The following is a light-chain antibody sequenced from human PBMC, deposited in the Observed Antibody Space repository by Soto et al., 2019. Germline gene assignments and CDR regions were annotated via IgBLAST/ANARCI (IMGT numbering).Light chain of an antibody. V-gene: IGLV2-14*01. CDR3: SSHTSGITRV. CDR1: SSDVGGYDY. J-gene: IGLJ1*01. Sequence: QSALTQPASVSGSPGQSIAISCTGTSSDVGGYDYVSWYQQQPDKAPKLMIYEVTKRPSGVSNRFSGSKSGNTASLTISGLHSEDEADYCCSSHTSGITRVFGTGTKVTVL. CDR2: EVT.